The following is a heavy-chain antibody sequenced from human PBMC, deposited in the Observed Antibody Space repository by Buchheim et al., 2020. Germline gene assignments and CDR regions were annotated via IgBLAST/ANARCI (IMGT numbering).Heavy chain of an antibody. CDR2: IYYSGST. V-gene: IGHV4-59*01. Sequence: QVQLQESGPGLVKPSETLSLTCTVSGGSISSYYWSWIRQPPGKGLEWIGYIYYSGSTNYNPSLKSRVTISVDTSKNQFSLKLSSVTAADTAVYYCARLVAWGYDFWSGYYTFDYWGQGTL. J-gene: IGHJ4*02. CDR3: ARLVAWGYDFWSGYYTFDY. CDR1: GGSISSYY. D-gene: IGHD3-3*01.